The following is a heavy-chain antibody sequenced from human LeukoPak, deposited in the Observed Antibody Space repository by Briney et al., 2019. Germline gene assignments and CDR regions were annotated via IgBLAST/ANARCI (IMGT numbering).Heavy chain of an antibody. Sequence: PSETLSLTCSVAGGSISSDYWNWIRQPPGKGLEWIGYIYYSGSTNYNPSLKSRVTISVDTSKNQFSLKLSSVTAADTAVYYCARAPIFDCSGGSCYLFDYWGQGTLVTVSS. J-gene: IGHJ4*02. CDR2: IYYSGST. CDR1: GGSISSDY. CDR3: ARAPIFDCSGGSCYLFDY. D-gene: IGHD2-15*01. V-gene: IGHV4-59*12.